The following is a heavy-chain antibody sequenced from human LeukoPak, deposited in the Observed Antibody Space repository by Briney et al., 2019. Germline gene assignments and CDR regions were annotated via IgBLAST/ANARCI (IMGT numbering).Heavy chain of an antibody. Sequence: PSETLSLTCTVSGGSISSYYWSWIRQPPGEGLEWIGYIYYSGSTNYNPSLKSRVTISVDTSKNQFSLKLSSVTAADTAVYYCASALYGIAAAGTYYFDYWGQGTLVTVSS. V-gene: IGHV4-59*12. J-gene: IGHJ4*02. D-gene: IGHD6-13*01. CDR2: IYYSGST. CDR3: ASALYGIAAAGTYYFDY. CDR1: GGSISSYY.